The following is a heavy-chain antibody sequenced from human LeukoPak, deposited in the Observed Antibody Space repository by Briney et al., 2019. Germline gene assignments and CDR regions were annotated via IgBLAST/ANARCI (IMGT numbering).Heavy chain of an antibody. J-gene: IGHJ4*02. CDR1: GFSFSDYS. CDR3: AKDSYYYDSSGYYLRGIFDY. D-gene: IGHD3-22*01. CDR2: ISGSGGST. V-gene: IGHV3-23*01. Sequence: GGSLRLSCAASGFSFSDYSMHWVRQAPGKGLEWVSAISGSGGSTYYADSVKGRFTISRDNSKNTLYLQMNSLRAEDTAVYYCAKDSYYYDSSGYYLRGIFDYWGQGTLVTVSS.